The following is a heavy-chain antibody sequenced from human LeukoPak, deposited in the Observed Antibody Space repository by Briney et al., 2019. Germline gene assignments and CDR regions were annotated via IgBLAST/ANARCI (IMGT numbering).Heavy chain of an antibody. CDR1: GFTFSSYA. D-gene: IGHD3-22*01. J-gene: IGHJ4*02. V-gene: IGHV3-23*01. Sequence: AGGSLRLSCAASGFTFSSYAMSWVRQAPGKGLEWVSAISGSGGSTYYADSVKGRFSISRDNSKNTLHLQMNSLRAEDTAVYYCAKTKDDNSGCYDYWGQGTLVTVSS. CDR2: ISGSGGST. CDR3: AKTKDDNSGCYDY.